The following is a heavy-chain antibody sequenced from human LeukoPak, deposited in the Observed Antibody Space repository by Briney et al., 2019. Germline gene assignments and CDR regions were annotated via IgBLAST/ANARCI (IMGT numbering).Heavy chain of an antibody. CDR3: ARDGGTGSLGAFDI. J-gene: IGHJ3*02. V-gene: IGHV3-74*01. Sequence: PGGSLRLSCAASGFTFSSYWMHWVRQAPGKGLVWVSRLKSDGSDTAYADSVKGRFTGSRDNAKNTLYLQMNSLRAEDTAVYYCARDGGTGSLGAFDIWGQGTMVTVSS. D-gene: IGHD3/OR15-3a*01. CDR2: LKSDGSDT. CDR1: GFTFSSYW.